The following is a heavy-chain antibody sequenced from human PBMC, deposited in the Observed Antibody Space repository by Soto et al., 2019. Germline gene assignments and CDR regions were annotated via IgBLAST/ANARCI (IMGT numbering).Heavy chain of an antibody. CDR3: ARESSSTVTTGGGGSAKDY. V-gene: IGHV3-30-3*01. CDR2: ISYDGTNR. J-gene: IGHJ4*02. Sequence: QVHLVESGGGVVQPGRSLRLSCAASGLTFSNYAMHCVRQAPGKGLEWVAFISYDGTNRCYPDSVKGRFTISRDNSKNTVYLQMNSLKTEDTAVYYCARESSSTVTTGGGGSAKDYWGQGTLVTVSS. CDR1: GLTFSNYA. D-gene: IGHD4-17*01.